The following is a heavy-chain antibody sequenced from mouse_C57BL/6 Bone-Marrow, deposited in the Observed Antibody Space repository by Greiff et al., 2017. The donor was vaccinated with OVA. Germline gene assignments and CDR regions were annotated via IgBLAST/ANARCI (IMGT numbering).Heavy chain of an antibody. CDR2: INPNYGTT. Sequence: EVQLQQSGPELVKPGASVKISCKASGYSFTDYNMNWVKQSNGKSLEWIGVINPNYGTTSYNQKFKGKATLTVDQSSSTAYMQLNSLTSEDSAVYYCEIYYDYDGFYAMDYWGQGTSVTVSS. CDR1: GYSFTDYN. CDR3: EIYYDYDGFYAMDY. D-gene: IGHD2-4*01. J-gene: IGHJ4*01. V-gene: IGHV1-39*01.